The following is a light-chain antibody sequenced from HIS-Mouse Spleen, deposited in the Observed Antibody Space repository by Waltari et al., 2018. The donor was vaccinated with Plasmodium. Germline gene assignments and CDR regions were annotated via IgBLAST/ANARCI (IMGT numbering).Light chain of an antibody. CDR1: NIGSKS. CDR2: DDS. CDR3: QVWDSSSDHVV. J-gene: IGLJ2*01. Sequence: SYVLTQPPPVSVAPGKTARITCGGNNIGSKSVHWYQQKPGQAPVLVFYDDSDRPPGIPERFSGSNSGNTATLTISRVEAGDEADYYCQVWDSSSDHVVFGGGTKLTVL. V-gene: IGLV3-21*03.